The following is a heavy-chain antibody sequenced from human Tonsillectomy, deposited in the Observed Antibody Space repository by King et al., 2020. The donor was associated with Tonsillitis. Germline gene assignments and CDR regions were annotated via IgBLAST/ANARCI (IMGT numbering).Heavy chain of an antibody. V-gene: IGHV4-34*01. CDR1: GGSFSDYY. J-gene: IGHJ5*02. Sequence: VQLQQWGAGLLKPSETLSLTCAVYGGSFSDYYWSWIRQPPGKGLEWIGETNHTGSTNYNPSLKSRVTISVDTSRNQFSLKLSSVTAADTAVYYCASISEGHDHGTCAHYASNCFYPWGQGTLVTVSS. CDR3: ASISEGHDHGTCAHYASNCFYP. D-gene: IGHD4/OR15-4a*01. CDR2: TNHTGST.